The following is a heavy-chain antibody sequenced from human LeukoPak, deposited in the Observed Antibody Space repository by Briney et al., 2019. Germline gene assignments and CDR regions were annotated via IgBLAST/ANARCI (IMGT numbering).Heavy chain of an antibody. Sequence: PSQTLSLTCTVSGDSISIGSYYWSWIRQPAGKGLEWIGRIYTSGSTNYNPSLKSRVTISVDTSKNQFSLKLSSVTAADTAVYYCAREGYYGSGSYPDYWGQGTLVTVSS. D-gene: IGHD3-10*01. CDR1: GDSISIGSYY. CDR3: AREGYYGSGSYPDY. J-gene: IGHJ4*02. V-gene: IGHV4-61*02. CDR2: IYTSGST.